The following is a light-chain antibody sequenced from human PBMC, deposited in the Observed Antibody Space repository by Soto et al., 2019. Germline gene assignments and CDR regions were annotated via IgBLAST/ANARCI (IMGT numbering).Light chain of an antibody. Sequence: DIVLTQSPATLSLSPGERATLSCRASQSIGRYLAWYQQKGGRAPRLLLFDASNRATGIPARFSGSGSGTDFTLTISSLEREDFAIYYCQQRSNWLTFGGGTKVEIK. CDR2: DAS. CDR3: QQRSNWLT. J-gene: IGKJ4*01. V-gene: IGKV3-11*01. CDR1: QSIGRY.